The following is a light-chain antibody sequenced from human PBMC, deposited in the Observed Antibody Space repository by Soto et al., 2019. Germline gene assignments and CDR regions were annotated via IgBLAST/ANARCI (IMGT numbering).Light chain of an antibody. Sequence: QSVLTQPASVSASPGQSITISCTGTSSDVGGYNYVSWYQQHPGKAPKLMIYDVSNRPSGVSDRFSGSKSGNTASLTISGLQAEDEAVYYCSSYTSSRTPVFGTGTKLTVL. J-gene: IGLJ1*01. CDR2: DVS. V-gene: IGLV2-14*01. CDR1: SSDVGGYNY. CDR3: SSYTSSRTPV.